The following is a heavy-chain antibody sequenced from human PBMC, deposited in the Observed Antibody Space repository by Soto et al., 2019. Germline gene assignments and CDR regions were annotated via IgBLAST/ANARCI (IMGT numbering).Heavy chain of an antibody. J-gene: IGHJ4*02. CDR3: ARDRGYSSGWYYFDD. D-gene: IGHD6-19*01. CDR1: GGSVSSGSYY. CDR2: IYYSGST. Sequence: PSETLSLTCTVSGGSVSSGSYYWSWIRQPPGKGLEWIGYIYYSGSTNYNPSLKSRVTISVDTSKNQFSLKLSSVTAADTAVYYCARDRGYSSGWYYFDDWGQGTRVTVAS. V-gene: IGHV4-61*01.